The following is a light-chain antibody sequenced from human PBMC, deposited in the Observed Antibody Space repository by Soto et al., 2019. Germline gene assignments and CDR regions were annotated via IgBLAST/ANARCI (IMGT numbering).Light chain of an antibody. V-gene: IGKV3-20*01. Sequence: IVLTQSPDTLSLSPGERATLSCRASQSLNNNYLAWYQHKPGQAPRLLIYGASTRATGIPDKFSGGGSGTDFTLTISRLEPEDFAVYYCQHYAISQGAFGGGTQVEIK. CDR3: QHYAISQGA. CDR2: GAS. CDR1: QSLNNNY. J-gene: IGKJ4*01.